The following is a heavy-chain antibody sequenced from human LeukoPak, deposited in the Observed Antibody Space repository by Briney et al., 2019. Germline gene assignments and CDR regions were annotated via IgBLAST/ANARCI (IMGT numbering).Heavy chain of an antibody. D-gene: IGHD2-15*01. Sequence: GGSLRLSCAASGFTFSSYSMNWVRQAPGKGLEWVSSISSSSSYIYYADSVKGRFTISRDNAKNSLYLQMSTLRAEDTAVYYCAKGVGIVVVVAAPDYWGQGTLVTVSS. J-gene: IGHJ4*02. CDR2: ISSSSSYI. V-gene: IGHV3-21*04. CDR3: AKGVGIVVVVAAPDY. CDR1: GFTFSSYS.